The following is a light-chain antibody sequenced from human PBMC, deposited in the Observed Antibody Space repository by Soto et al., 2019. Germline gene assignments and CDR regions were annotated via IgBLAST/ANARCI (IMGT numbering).Light chain of an antibody. J-gene: IGLJ1*01. Sequence: QSALTQPPSVSGSPGQSVTISCTGTSSDIGSYNRVSWYQQPPGAAPNIMICEVNNRPAGVPERFSGSKSGNTASLTIFGLQAEYEADYYCSSFTTSDTYVLGTGTKLTVL. CDR2: EVN. CDR3: SSFTTSDTYV. CDR1: SSDIGSYNR. V-gene: IGLV2-18*02.